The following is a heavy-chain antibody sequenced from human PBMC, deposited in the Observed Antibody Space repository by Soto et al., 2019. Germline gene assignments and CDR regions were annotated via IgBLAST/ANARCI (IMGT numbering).Heavy chain of an antibody. Sequence: SETLSLTCTVSGGSISSSSYYWGWIRQPPGKGLEWIGSIYYSGSTYYNPSLKSRVTISVDTSKNQFSLKLSSVTAADTAVYYCSSLKCVSTDYWGQGTLVTVSS. D-gene: IGHD2-2*01. V-gene: IGHV4-39*01. CDR3: SSLKCVSTDY. CDR1: GGSISSSSYY. CDR2: IYYSGST. J-gene: IGHJ4*02.